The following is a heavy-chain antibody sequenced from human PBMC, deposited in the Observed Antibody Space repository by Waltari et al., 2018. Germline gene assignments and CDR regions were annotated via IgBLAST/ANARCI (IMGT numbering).Heavy chain of an antibody. J-gene: IGHJ3*01. Sequence: QVHLVQSWAEVRKPGSSVKVPCQASGGTFCTYAIRWVRTAPGQGLEWMGGIIPIYGTPNYAQKFQGRVNVAADELTTTAYMELSSLRSDDTAVYYCAKRIVGGPFDVWGQGTMVTVSS. CDR2: IIPIYGTP. V-gene: IGHV1-69*12. CDR1: GGTFCTYA. CDR3: AKRIVGGPFDV. D-gene: IGHD1-26*01.